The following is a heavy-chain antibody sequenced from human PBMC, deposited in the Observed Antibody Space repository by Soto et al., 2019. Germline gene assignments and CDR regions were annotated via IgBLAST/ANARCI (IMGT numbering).Heavy chain of an antibody. CDR1: GGSFSGYY. Sequence: PSETLSLTCAVYGGSFSGYYWSWIRQPPGKGLEWIGEINHSGSTNYNPSLKSRVTISVDTSKNQFSLKLSSVTAADTAVYYCARLTYCSGGSCHYSGFYWGQGTLVTVSS. J-gene: IGHJ4*02. CDR3: ARLTYCSGGSCHYSGFY. D-gene: IGHD2-15*01. V-gene: IGHV4-34*01. CDR2: INHSGST.